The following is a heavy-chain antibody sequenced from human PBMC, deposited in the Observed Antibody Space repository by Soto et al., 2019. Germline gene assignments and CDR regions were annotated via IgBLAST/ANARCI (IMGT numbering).Heavy chain of an antibody. CDR3: ARTYSSRWAPPDAFDI. Sequence: GGSLRLSCAASGLTFSSYWMSWVRQAPGKGLEWVANIEQDGSEKYYVDSVKGRFTISRDNAKNSLYLQMNSLRAEDTAVYYSARTYSSRWAPPDAFDIWGQGTMVTVSS. CDR1: GLTFSSYW. CDR2: IEQDGSEK. J-gene: IGHJ3*02. D-gene: IGHD6-13*01. V-gene: IGHV3-7*01.